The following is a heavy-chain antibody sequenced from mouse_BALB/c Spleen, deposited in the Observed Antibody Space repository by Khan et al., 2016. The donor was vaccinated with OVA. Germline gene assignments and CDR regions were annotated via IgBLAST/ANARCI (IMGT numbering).Heavy chain of an antibody. J-gene: IGHJ2*01. V-gene: IGHV1-84*02. CDR2: IYTGSGNT. D-gene: IGHD2-12*01. CDR1: GYTFTGYY. Sequence: VQLQQSGPELVKPGASVKISCKASGYTFTGYYINWVKQKPGQGLEWIGWIYTGSGNTKYNEKFKGMATLTVDTSSSTAYMQLSSLTSEDTAVSCCARGGYYSHSLFDYWGQGTTLTVSS. CDR3: ARGGYYSHSLFDY.